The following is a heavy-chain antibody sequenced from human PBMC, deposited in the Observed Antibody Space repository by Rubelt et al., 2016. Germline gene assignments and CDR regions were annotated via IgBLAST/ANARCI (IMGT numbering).Heavy chain of an antibody. J-gene: IGHJ4*02. CDR2: IKSKTDGGTT. Sequence: VKPSGTLSLTCVVSGDSIISSNWWSWIRQAPGKGLEWVGRIKSKTDGGTTDYAAPVKGRFTISRDDSKNTLYLQMNSLRTEDTAMYYCATAGGYSYDYVGFWGQGTLVTVSS. D-gene: IGHD5-18*01. CDR1: GDSIISSNW. V-gene: IGHV3-15*07. CDR3: ATAGGYSYDYVGF.